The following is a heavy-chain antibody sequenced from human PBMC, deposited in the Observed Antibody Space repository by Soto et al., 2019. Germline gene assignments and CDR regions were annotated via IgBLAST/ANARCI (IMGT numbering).Heavy chain of an antibody. D-gene: IGHD6-19*01. V-gene: IGHV1-18*01. Sequence: GASVKVSCKASGYTFTSYGISWVRQAPGQGLEWMGWISAYNGNTNYAQKLQGRVTMTTDTSTSTAYMELRSLRSDDTAVYYCAREGIAVAGTRGYYYGMDVWGQGTTVPVSS. CDR2: ISAYNGNT. J-gene: IGHJ6*02. CDR1: GYTFTSYG. CDR3: AREGIAVAGTRGYYYGMDV.